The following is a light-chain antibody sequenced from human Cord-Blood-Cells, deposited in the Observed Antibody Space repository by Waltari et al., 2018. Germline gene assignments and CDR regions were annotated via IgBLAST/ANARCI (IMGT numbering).Light chain of an antibody. CDR1: SSDVGGYKY. CDR3: SSYTSSSTWV. CDR2: DVS. J-gene: IGLJ3*02. Sequence: QSALTQPASVSGSPGQSITISCTGTSSDVGGYKYVSWYQQHPGKAPKLMNYDVSTRPSGVSNRFSGSKSGNTASLTISGLQAEDEADYYCSSYTSSSTWVFGGGTKLTVL. V-gene: IGLV2-14*03.